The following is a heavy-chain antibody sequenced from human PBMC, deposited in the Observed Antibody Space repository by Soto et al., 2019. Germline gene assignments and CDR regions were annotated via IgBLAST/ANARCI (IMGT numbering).Heavy chain of an antibody. CDR3: AKINYYDTNPGLDY. CDR2: ISGSGGST. D-gene: IGHD3-22*01. V-gene: IGHV3-23*01. CDR1: GFTFSSYA. Sequence: GVLRLSCEASGFTFSSYAMSWVRQAPGKGLEWVSAISGSGGSTYYADSVKGRFTISRDNSKNTLYLQMNSLRAEDTAVYYCAKINYYDTNPGLDYWGQGTRVTVS. J-gene: IGHJ4*02.